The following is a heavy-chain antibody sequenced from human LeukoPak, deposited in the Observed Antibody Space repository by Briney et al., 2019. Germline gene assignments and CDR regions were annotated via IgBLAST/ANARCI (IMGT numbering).Heavy chain of an antibody. Sequence: PSETLSLTCTVSGGSISSSSYYWGWIRQPPGKGLEWIGSIYYSGSTYYNPSLKSRVTISVDTSKNQFSLKLSSVTAADTAVYYCARRSPNDGSGYYSYWFDPWGQGTLVTVSS. CDR3: ARRSPNDGSGYYSYWFDP. J-gene: IGHJ5*02. CDR1: GGSISSSSYY. CDR2: IYYSGST. D-gene: IGHD3-22*01. V-gene: IGHV4-39*01.